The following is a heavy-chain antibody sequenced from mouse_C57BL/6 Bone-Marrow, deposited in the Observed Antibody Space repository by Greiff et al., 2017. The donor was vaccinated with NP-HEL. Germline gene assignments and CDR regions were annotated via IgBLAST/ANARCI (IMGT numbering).Heavy chain of an antibody. D-gene: IGHD4-1*01. J-gene: IGHJ2*01. V-gene: IGHV1-59*01. Sequence: VQLQQPGAELVRPGPSVKLSCKASGYTFTSYWMHWVKQRPGQGLEWIGVIDPSDSYTNYNQKFKGKATLTVDTSSSTAYMQLSSLTSEDSAVYYCARSHWDGFDYWGQGTTLTVSS. CDR3: ARSHWDGFDY. CDR2: IDPSDSYT. CDR1: GYTFTSYW.